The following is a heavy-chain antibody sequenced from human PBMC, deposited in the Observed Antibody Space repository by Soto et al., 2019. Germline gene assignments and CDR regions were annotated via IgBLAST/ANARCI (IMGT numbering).Heavy chain of an antibody. CDR3: ARGARSSSWTAWFDP. CDR2: INYSGTT. V-gene: IGHV4-39*01. Sequence: SETLSLTCFVSGGSISGSIFYWGWLRQSPGKGLEWIGSINYSGTTYYSPSLSSRVTVSVGTSKNQFSLNLASVTAADSAVYYCARGARSSSWTAWFDPWGQGTLVTVSS. D-gene: IGHD6-13*01. J-gene: IGHJ5*02. CDR1: GGSISGSIFY.